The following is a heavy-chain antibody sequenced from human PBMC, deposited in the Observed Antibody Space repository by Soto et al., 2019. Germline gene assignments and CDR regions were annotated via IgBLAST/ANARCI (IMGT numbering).Heavy chain of an antibody. CDR2: IYYSGST. D-gene: IGHD6-13*01. CDR1: GGSISSYY. Sequence: ASETLSLTCTVSGGSISSYYWSWIRQPPGKGLEWIGYIYYSGSTNYNPSLKSRVTISVDTSKNQFSLKLSSVTAADTAVYYCARRRYSSSWDYYYYYMDVWGKGTTVTVSS. V-gene: IGHV4-59*08. J-gene: IGHJ6*03. CDR3: ARRRYSSSWDYYYYYMDV.